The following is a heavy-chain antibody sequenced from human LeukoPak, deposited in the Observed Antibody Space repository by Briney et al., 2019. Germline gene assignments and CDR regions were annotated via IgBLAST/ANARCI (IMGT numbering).Heavy chain of an antibody. CDR3: ARDVRRYTGGRVY. J-gene: IGHJ4*02. V-gene: IGHV3-66*01. D-gene: IGHD3-16*02. CDR1: GFTVSSNY. Sequence: GGSLRLSCAASGFTVSSNYMSWVRQAPGKGQEWVSVIYSGGSTYYADSVKGRFTISRDNSKNTLYLQMNRLRAEDTAVYYCARDVRRYTGGRVYWGQGTLVTVSS. CDR2: IYSGGST.